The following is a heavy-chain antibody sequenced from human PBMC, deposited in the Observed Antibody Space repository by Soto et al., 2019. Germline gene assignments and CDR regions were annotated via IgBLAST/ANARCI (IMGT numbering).Heavy chain of an antibody. D-gene: IGHD2-15*01. V-gene: IGHV3-30*09. CDR3: ASPLYCNGGNCYAGFDY. J-gene: IGHJ4*02. Sequence: GGSLRLSCTASGSTFSDYWMHWVRQAPGKGLVWVARISYDGNSKVYGDPVKGRFDISRDNSKKTLYLHMNSLRLEDTAVYYCASPLYCNGGNCYAGFDYWGRGALVTVSS. CDR1: GSTFSDYW. CDR2: ISYDGNSK.